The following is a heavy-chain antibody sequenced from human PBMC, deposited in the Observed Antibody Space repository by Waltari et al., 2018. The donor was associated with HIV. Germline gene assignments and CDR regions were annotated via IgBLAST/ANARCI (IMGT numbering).Heavy chain of an antibody. CDR3: AIQYNPLNNYYYGMDV. D-gene: IGHD1-1*01. Sequence: EVQLLESGGGLVQPGGSLRLSRVGVGSTFWNHCLTWVRQAHGKGLEWVSGRSGSGGSTHYADSVKGRFTISRDNSNNTSYLQMNSLRAEDTAVYYCAIQYNPLNNYYYGMDVWGQGTTVTVSS. V-gene: IGHV3-23*01. J-gene: IGHJ6*02. CDR2: RSGSGGST. CDR1: GSTFWNHC.